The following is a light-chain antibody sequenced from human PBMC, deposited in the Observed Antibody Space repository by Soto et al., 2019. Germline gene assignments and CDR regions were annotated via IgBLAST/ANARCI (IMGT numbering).Light chain of an antibody. CDR2: WAS. CDR3: QQYYSTPGT. CDR1: QSVLYSSNNKNY. Sequence: DIVMTQSPDSLAVSLGERATINCKSSQSVLYSSNNKNYLAWYQQKPGQPPKLLIYWASTRESGVPDRFSGSGSGTDFTLTISSLQAEDVAVYYCQQYYSTPGTFGGGTQVEIK. J-gene: IGKJ4*01. V-gene: IGKV4-1*01.